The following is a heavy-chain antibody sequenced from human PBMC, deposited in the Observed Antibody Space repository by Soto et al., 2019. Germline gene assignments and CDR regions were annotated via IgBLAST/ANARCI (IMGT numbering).Heavy chain of an antibody. D-gene: IGHD1-1*01. CDR2: IYYSGST. J-gene: IGHJ5*02. Sequence: QVQLQESGPGLVKPSETLSLTCTVSGGSISSYYWSWIRQPPGKGLEWIGYIYYSGSTNYNPSLKSRVTISVDTSKNQFSLKLSSVTATDTAVYYCARVSWNDEGGWFDPWGQGTLVTVSS. CDR1: GGSISSYY. CDR3: ARVSWNDEGGWFDP. V-gene: IGHV4-59*08.